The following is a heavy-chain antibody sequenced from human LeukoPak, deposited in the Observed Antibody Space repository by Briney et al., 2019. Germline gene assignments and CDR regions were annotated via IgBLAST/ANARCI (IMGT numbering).Heavy chain of an antibody. J-gene: IGHJ6*02. D-gene: IGHD3-16*01. CDR1: GFTSRGYW. CDR3: SKDLAGDYQHYYGMVG. CDR2: IKQDGSEK. V-gene: IGHV3-7*01. Sequence: GGSLRLSCADSGFTSRGYWLRWVRQAPGKGLEWVANIKQDGSEKYYADSVKGRFTISRDNSKNTLYLQMNSLRAEDTGVYYCSKDLAGDYQHYYGMVGWGQGTTVTVSS.